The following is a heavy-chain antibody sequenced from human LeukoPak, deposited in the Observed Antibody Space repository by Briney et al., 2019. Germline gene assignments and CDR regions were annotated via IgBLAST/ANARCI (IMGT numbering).Heavy chain of an antibody. CDR3: ATSLPCGYDYVWGSHTPCDAFDI. J-gene: IGHJ3*02. CDR1: GFISSKNS. CDR2: ISTSSSYI. D-gene: IGHD3-16*01. V-gene: IGHV3-21*01. Sequence: GGSLRLSCAASGFISSKNSMNWLRQATGKGLEWVLSISTSSSYIKYADSVKGLFTISRDNAKNSMYLQMNSLRAEDTAVYYCATSLPCGYDYVWGSHTPCDAFDIWGQGTMVTVSS.